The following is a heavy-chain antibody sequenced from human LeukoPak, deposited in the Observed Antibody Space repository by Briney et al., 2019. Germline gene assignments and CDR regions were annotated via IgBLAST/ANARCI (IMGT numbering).Heavy chain of an antibody. CDR3: ARGEAGMDV. CDR2: IIPIFGTA. D-gene: IGHD1-26*01. Sequence: ASGKVSCKASGGTFSSYAISWVRQAPGQGREWMGGIIPIFGTANYAQKFQGRVTITADESTSTAYRELSSPRSEDTAVYYCARGEAGMDVWGKGTTATVYS. J-gene: IGHJ6*01. CDR1: GGTFSSYA. V-gene: IGHV1-69*13.